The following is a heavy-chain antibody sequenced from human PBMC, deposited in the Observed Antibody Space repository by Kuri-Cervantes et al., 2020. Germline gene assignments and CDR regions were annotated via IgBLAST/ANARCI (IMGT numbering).Heavy chain of an antibody. CDR3: AKDLIAAAGTGYYYYYYGMDV. V-gene: IGHV3-9*01. CDR2: ISWNSGSI. J-gene: IGHJ6*02. Sequence: SLKISCAVSGFTFDDYAMHWVRQAPGKGLEWVSGISWNSGSIGYADSVKGRFTISRDNAKNSLYLQMNSLRAEDTALYYCAKDLIAAAGTGYYYYYYGMDVWGQGTTVTVSS. CDR1: GFTFDDYA. D-gene: IGHD6-13*01.